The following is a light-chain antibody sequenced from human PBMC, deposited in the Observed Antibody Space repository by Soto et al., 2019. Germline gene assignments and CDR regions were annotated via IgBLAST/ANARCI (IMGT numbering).Light chain of an antibody. Sequence: QSALTQPASVSGSPGQSLTISCTGTSSDVGNYNLVSWYQQHPGKAPKLMIYEGTKRPSGVSNRFSGSKSGNTASLTISGLQAEDEADYYCCSYAGSTTWVFGGGTKVTVL. V-gene: IGLV2-23*01. J-gene: IGLJ3*02. CDR3: CSYAGSTTWV. CDR2: EGT. CDR1: SSDVGNYNL.